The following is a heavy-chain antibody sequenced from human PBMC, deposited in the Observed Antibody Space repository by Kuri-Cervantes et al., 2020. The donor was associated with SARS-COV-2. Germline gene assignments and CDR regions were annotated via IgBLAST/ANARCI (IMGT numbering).Heavy chain of an antibody. CDR1: GFTFSGHW. J-gene: IGHJ6*02. D-gene: IGHD3-3*01. V-gene: IGHV3-74*01. Sequence: GGSLRLSCAASGFTFSGHWIHWVRQAPGKGPVWVSRINPDGSYTNNADSVKGRFTLSRDNSKNTLYLQMNSLRAEDTAVYYCAKVITIFGVVHAYYYYGMDVWGQGTTVTVSS. CDR3: AKVITIFGVVHAYYYYGMDV. CDR2: INPDGSYT.